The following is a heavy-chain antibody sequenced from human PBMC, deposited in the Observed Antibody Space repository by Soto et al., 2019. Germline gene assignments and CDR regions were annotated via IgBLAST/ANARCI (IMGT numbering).Heavy chain of an antibody. V-gene: IGHV4-31*03. CDR1: GGSITRGGYY. CDR3: ARDPAP. Sequence: QVQLQESGPGLVKPSETLSLTCTVSGGSITRGGYYWSWIRQHPGKGLEWIGYIYNSGTTYYNPSLQSRVTISVDTSKNQSSLKLTSVTAADTAVYYCARDPAPWGQGTLVTVSS. J-gene: IGHJ5*02. CDR2: IYNSGTT.